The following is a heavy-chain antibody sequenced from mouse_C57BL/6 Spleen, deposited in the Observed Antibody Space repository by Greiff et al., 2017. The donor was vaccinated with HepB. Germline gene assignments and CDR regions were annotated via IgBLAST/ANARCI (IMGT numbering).Heavy chain of an antibody. J-gene: IGHJ3*01. CDR1: GFTFSSYA. D-gene: IGHD3-3*01. CDR3: ARDRWDTLAY. Sequence: EVKLQESGGGLVKPGGSLKLSCAASGFTFSSYAMSWVRQTPEKRLEWVATISDGGSYTYYPDNVKGRFTISRDNAKNNLYLQMSHLKSEDTAMYYCARDRWDTLAYWGQGTLVTVSA. V-gene: IGHV5-4*01. CDR2: ISDGGSYT.